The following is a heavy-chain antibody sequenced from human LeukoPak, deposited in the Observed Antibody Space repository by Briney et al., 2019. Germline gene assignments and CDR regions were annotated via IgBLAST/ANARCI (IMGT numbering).Heavy chain of an antibody. V-gene: IGHV3-23*01. Sequence: PGGSLRLSCAASGFTFSIYAMSWVRQAPGKGLEWVSSISGSGGSTYYADSVKGRFTISRDNSKNTLYLQMNSLRAEDTGVYYCAKGIGDYGDTVDYWGQGTLVTVSS. J-gene: IGHJ4*02. CDR3: AKGIGDYGDTVDY. CDR1: GFTFSIYA. D-gene: IGHD4-17*01. CDR2: ISGSGGST.